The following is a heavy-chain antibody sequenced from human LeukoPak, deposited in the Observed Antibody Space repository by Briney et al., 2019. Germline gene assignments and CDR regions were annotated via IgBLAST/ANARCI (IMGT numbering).Heavy chain of an antibody. Sequence: PGGSLRLSCAASGFTFSSYWMSWVRQAPGKGLEWVANIKQDGSEKYYVDSVKGRFTISRDNAKNSLYLQMNSLRAEDTAVYYCAKGTYDSSEFGAFDIWGQGTMVTVSS. D-gene: IGHD3-22*01. CDR2: IKQDGSEK. CDR3: AKGTYDSSEFGAFDI. V-gene: IGHV3-7*03. CDR1: GFTFSSYW. J-gene: IGHJ3*02.